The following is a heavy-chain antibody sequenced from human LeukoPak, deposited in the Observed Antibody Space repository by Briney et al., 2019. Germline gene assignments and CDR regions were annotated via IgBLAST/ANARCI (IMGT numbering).Heavy chain of an antibody. Sequence: GGSLRLSCAASGLTLSSYWMHWVRQAPGKGLVWVSHINTDGTATTYADSVKGRFTISRDNAKSTLYLRMNSLRAEDTAVYYCVRDSNLSFDYWGQGALVTVSS. CDR2: INTDGTAT. J-gene: IGHJ4*02. CDR1: GLTLSSYW. CDR3: VRDSNLSFDY. V-gene: IGHV3-74*01. D-gene: IGHD1-14*01.